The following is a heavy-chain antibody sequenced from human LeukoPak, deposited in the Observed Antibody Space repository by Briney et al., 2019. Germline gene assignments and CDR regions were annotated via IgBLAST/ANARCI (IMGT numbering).Heavy chain of an antibody. CDR2: IYTGGST. Sequence: PGGSLRLSCAASGSTVSSNYMSWVRQAAGKGLEYVSVIYTGGSTYYADSVKGRFTISRDNSKNTVSLQMNGLRAEDTAVYYCASGRGSGYYPFDYWGQGTLVTVSS. CDR1: GSTVSSNY. J-gene: IGHJ4*02. V-gene: IGHV3-53*01. CDR3: ASGRGSGYYPFDY. D-gene: IGHD3-22*01.